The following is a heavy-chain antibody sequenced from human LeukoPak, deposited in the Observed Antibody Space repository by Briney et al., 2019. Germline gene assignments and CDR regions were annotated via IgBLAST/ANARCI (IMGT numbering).Heavy chain of an antibody. Sequence: SETLSLTCTVSGGSISSYYWSWIRQPAGKGLEGIGRIYTSGSTNYTPSLKSRVPMSVDTSKHHFSLKLSSVTAADTAVYYCARGIAARLYYFDYWGQGTLVTVSS. CDR2: IYTSGST. J-gene: IGHJ4*02. V-gene: IGHV4-4*07. CDR1: GGSISSYY. D-gene: IGHD6-6*01. CDR3: ARGIAARLYYFDY.